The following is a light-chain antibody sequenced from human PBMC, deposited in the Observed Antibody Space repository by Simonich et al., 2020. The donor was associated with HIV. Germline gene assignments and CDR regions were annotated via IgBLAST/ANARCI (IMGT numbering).Light chain of an antibody. Sequence: QSALTQQASVSGSPGQSITISCTGTSSDVVGYNFVSWYQQHPGKAPKLMISDVSKRPSGVSNRFSGSKSGNTASLTISRLRAEDEADYYCSSYTGSNTVIFGGGTKLTVL. CDR1: SSDVVGYNF. CDR2: DVS. J-gene: IGLJ2*01. CDR3: SSYTGSNTVI. V-gene: IGLV2-14*03.